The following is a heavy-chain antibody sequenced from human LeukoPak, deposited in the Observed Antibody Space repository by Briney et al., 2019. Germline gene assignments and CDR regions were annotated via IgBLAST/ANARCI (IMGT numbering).Heavy chain of an antibody. CDR2: IRSEVYGGTP. Sequence: PGESLRLSSAASGFTCDDYAMMRVRPAPGKGREGVGFIRSEVYGGTPEYAASVKSRFTISRDDSRGIAYLQMNSLKTEDTAVYYCTRDQSPYYWGQGTLVTVSS. J-gene: IGHJ4*02. CDR1: GFTCDDYA. CDR3: TRDQSPYY. V-gene: IGHV3-49*04.